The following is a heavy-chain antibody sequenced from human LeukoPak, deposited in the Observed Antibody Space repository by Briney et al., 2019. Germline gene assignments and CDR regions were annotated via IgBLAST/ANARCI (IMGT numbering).Heavy chain of an antibody. D-gene: IGHD6-19*01. CDR2: FDPEDGET. CDR3: VTGDPPYSSGWYNH. V-gene: IGHV1-24*01. Sequence: GASVKVSCKVSGYTLTELSMHWVRQAPGKGLEWMGGFDPEDGETIYAQKFQGRVTMTEDTSTDTAYMELSSLRSEDTAVYYCVTGDPPYSSGWYNHWGQGTLVTVSS. CDR1: GYTLTELS. J-gene: IGHJ4*02.